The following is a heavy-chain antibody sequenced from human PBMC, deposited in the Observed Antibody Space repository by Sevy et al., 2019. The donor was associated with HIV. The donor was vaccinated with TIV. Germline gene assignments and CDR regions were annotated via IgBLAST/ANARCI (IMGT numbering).Heavy chain of an antibody. CDR1: GGSISSSSYY. CDR3: ARGELWGSPREAFVI. Sequence: SETLSLTCTVSGGSISSSSYYWGWIRQPPGKGLEWIGSIYYSGSTYYNPSLKSRVTISVDTSKNHFSLKLIAVTAAKTALYCSARGELWGSPREAFVIWGQGTLVTVSS. D-gene: IGHD2-21*01. J-gene: IGHJ3*02. V-gene: IGHV4-39*02. CDR2: IYYSGST.